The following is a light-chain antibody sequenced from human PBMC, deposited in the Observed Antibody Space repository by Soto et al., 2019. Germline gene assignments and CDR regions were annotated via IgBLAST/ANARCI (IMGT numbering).Light chain of an antibody. V-gene: IGKV3-15*01. J-gene: IGKJ5*01. Sequence: EIVMTQSPATLSVSPGERATISCRASQSVTSNLAWYQQRPGQAPRLLIYDASTRASGIPARFSGGGSGTEFTLTISSLQSEDFAVYYCQQYNTWPPITFGQGTRLEIK. CDR1: QSVTSN. CDR3: QQYNTWPPIT. CDR2: DAS.